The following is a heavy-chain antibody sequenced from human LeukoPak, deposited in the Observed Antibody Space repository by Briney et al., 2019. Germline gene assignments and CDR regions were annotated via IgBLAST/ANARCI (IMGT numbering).Heavy chain of an antibody. CDR3: ARGLYCSGGSCRGPNFDY. CDR1: GYTFTGYY. V-gene: IGHV1-2*06. D-gene: IGHD2-15*01. CDR2: INPNSGGT. J-gene: IGHJ4*02. Sequence: GASVKVSCEASGYTFTGYYMHWVRQAPGQGLEWMGRINPNSGGTNYAQKFQGRVTMTRDTSISTAYMELSRLRSDDTAVYYCARGLYCSGGSCRGPNFDYWGQGTLVTVSS.